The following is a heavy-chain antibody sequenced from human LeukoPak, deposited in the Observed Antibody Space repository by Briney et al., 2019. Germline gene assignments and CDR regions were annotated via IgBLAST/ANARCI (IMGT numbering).Heavy chain of an antibody. CDR1: GYTFTSYY. CDR3: ATKRPYYDSSGTTDY. V-gene: IGHV1-24*01. Sequence: ASVKVSCKASGYTFTSYYMHWVRQAPGKGLEWMGGFDPEDGETIYAQKFQGRVTMTEDTSTDTAYMELSSLRSEDTAVYYCATKRPYYDSSGTTDYWGQGTLVTVSS. D-gene: IGHD3-22*01. CDR2: FDPEDGET. J-gene: IGHJ4*02.